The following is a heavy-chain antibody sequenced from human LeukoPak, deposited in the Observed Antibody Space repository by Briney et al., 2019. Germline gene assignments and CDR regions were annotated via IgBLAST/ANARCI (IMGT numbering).Heavy chain of an antibody. V-gene: IGHV4-34*01. D-gene: IGHD3-10*01. CDR1: GGSFSGYY. CDR3: ARGYYYGSGKSEI. J-gene: IGHJ4*02. CDR2: INHSGST. Sequence: SETLSLTCAVYGGSFSGYYWSWIRQPPGKGLEWIGEINHSGSTNYNPSLKSRVTISVDTSKNQFSLKLSSVTAADTAVYYCARGYYYGSGKSEIWGQGTLVTVSS.